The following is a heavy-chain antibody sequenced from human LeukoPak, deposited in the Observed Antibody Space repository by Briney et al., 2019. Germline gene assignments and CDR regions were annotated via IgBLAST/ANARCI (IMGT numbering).Heavy chain of an antibody. J-gene: IGHJ4*02. D-gene: IGHD6-19*01. CDR2: IWFDGSNK. CDR1: GFTFSNYD. Sequence: GRFLRLSCAASGFTFSNYDMHWVRQAPGKGLEWVAVIWFDGSNKFYADSVKGRFTISRDNSKNTLYLQMNSLRAEDTAVYYCASSAGALIDCWGQGTLVIVSS. V-gene: IGHV3-33*01. CDR3: ASSAGALIDC.